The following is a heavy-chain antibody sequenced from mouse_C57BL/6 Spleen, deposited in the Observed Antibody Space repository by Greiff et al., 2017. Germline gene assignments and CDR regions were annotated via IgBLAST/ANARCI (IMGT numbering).Heavy chain of an antibody. CDR3: ARSGGSSHFAY. D-gene: IGHD1-1*01. CDR1: GYAFTNYL. Sequence: VQGVESGAELVRPGTSVKVSCKASGYAFTNYLIEWVKQRPGQGLEWIGVINPGSGGTNYNEKFKGKATLTADKSSSTAYMQLSSLTSEDSAVYFCARSGGSSHFAYWGQGTLVTVSA. CDR2: INPGSGGT. J-gene: IGHJ3*01. V-gene: IGHV1-54*01.